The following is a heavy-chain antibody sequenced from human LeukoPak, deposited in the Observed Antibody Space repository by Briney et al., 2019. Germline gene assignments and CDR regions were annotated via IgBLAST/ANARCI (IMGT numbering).Heavy chain of an antibody. Sequence: PSETLSLTCTVSGGSISSYYWSWIRQPPGKGLEWIGYIYYSGSTNYNPSLKSRVTISVDTSKNQFSLKLSSVTAADTAVYYCARLSLHSWYYYDSSGYFDYWGQGTLVTVSS. CDR3: ARLSLHSWYYYDSSGYFDY. CDR1: GGSISSYY. D-gene: IGHD3-22*01. V-gene: IGHV4-59*08. CDR2: IYYSGST. J-gene: IGHJ4*02.